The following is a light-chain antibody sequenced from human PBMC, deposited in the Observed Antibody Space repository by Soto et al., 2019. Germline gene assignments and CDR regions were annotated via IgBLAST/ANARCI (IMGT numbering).Light chain of an antibody. V-gene: IGKV3-15*01. Sequence: EIVMTQSPATLSVSPEQGATLSCRASQSVSSNLAWYQQKPGQAPRLLIYGASTRATGIPARFSGSGSGTEFSLTISSLQSEDFAVYYCQQYNNWPLTFGQGTKLEIK. CDR1: QSVSSN. CDR2: GAS. J-gene: IGKJ2*01. CDR3: QQYNNWPLT.